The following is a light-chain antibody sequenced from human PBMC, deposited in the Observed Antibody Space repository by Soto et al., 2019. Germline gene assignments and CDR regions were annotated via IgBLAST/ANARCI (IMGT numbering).Light chain of an antibody. CDR1: QTISSW. V-gene: IGKV1-5*03. J-gene: IGKJ1*01. Sequence: DIQMTQSPSTLSGSVGDRVTITCRASQTISSWLAWYQQKPGKAPKLLIYKASTLKSGVPARFSGSGSGTDFTLTISSLEPEDFAVYYCQQYDKSPWTFGQGTKVDIK. CDR3: QQYDKSPWT. CDR2: KAS.